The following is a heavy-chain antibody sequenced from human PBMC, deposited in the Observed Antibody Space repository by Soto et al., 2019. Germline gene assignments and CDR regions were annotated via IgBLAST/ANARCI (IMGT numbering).Heavy chain of an antibody. Sequence: PSETLSLTCTVSGGSISSYYWTWIRQPPGKGLEWIGYIYSSGTTNYNPSLKSRIIISVDTPKNQFSLRLSSVTAADTAVYYCARAQFSRSWHVDNWGQGILVTVSS. CDR3: ARAQFSRSWHVDN. CDR2: IYSSGTT. CDR1: GGSISSYY. J-gene: IGHJ4*02. D-gene: IGHD6-13*01. V-gene: IGHV4-59*01.